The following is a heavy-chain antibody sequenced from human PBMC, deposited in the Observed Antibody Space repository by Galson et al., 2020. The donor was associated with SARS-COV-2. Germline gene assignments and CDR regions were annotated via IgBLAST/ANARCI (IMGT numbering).Heavy chain of an antibody. J-gene: IGHJ4*02. CDR3: ARAAILAAAGTLIPDFDY. V-gene: IGHV1-2*04. CDR2: INPNSGGT. CDR1: GYTFTGYY. D-gene: IGHD6-13*01. Sequence: ASVKVSCKASGYTFTGYYMHWVRQAPGQGLEWMGWINPNSGGTNYAQKFQGWVTMTRDTSISTAYMELSRLRSDDTAVYYCARAAILAAAGTLIPDFDYWGQGTLVTVSS.